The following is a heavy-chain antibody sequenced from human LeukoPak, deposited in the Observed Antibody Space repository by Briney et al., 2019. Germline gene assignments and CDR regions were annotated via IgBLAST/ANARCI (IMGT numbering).Heavy chain of an antibody. V-gene: IGHV3-23*01. CDR2: ISGSGGST. CDR1: GFTFSSYA. Sequence: GGSLRLSCAASGFTFSSYAMSWVRQAPGKGLEWVSAISGSGGSTYYADSVKGRFTISRDNAKNTLYLQMNSLRAEDTAVYYCARAPKTIYDFWSAYPDNWGQGILVTVSS. D-gene: IGHD3-3*01. CDR3: ARAPKTIYDFWSAYPDN. J-gene: IGHJ4*02.